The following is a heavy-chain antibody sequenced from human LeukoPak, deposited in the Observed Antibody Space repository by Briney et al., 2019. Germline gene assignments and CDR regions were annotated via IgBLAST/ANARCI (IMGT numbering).Heavy chain of an antibody. Sequence: SQTLSLTCTVSGGSISSGGYYWSWIRQHPGKGLEWIGYIYYSGSTYYNPSLKSRVTISVDTSKNQFSLKLSSVTAADTAVYYCAREGHSSGWSGEFDYWGQGTLVTVSS. CDR2: IYYSGST. V-gene: IGHV4-31*03. J-gene: IGHJ4*02. CDR3: AREGHSSGWSGEFDY. D-gene: IGHD6-19*01. CDR1: GGSISSGGYY.